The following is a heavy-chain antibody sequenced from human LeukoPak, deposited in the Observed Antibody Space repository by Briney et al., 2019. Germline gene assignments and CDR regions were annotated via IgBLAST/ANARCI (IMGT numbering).Heavy chain of an antibody. V-gene: IGHV3-33*08. CDR1: GFTFSNYD. Sequence: GRSLRLSCAASGFTFSNYDMHWVRQAPGKGLEWVAIIWYDGSNKYYGDSVKGRFTISRDNSKNTLYLQMNSLRAEDTAMYYCATMDVWGQGTTVTVSS. J-gene: IGHJ6*02. CDR3: ATMDV. CDR2: IWYDGSNK.